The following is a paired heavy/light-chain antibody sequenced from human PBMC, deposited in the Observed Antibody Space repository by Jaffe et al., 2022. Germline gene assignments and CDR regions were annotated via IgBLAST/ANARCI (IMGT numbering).Light chain of an antibody. CDR1: QSVSSSY. V-gene: IGKV3-20*01. CDR2: GAS. CDR3: QQYDSSPS. J-gene: IGKJ5*01. Sequence: EIVLTQSPGTLSLSPGERATLSCRASQSVSSSYLAWYQQRPGQAPRLLIYGASSRATGIPDRFSGSGSGTDFTLTISRLEPEDFAVYYCQQYDSSPSFGQGTRLEIK.
Heavy chain of an antibody. J-gene: IGHJ4*02. CDR3: ARIPRGGLRDFWSGYRVPAESYFDY. Sequence: QVTLKESGPVLVKPTETLTLTCTVSGFSLNNARMGVSWIRQPPGKALEWLAHIFSSDEKSYSTSLKSRLTISKDTSKSQVVLTMTNMDPVDTATYYCARIPRGGLRDFWSGYRVPAESYFDYWGQGTLVTVSS. D-gene: IGHD3-3*01. V-gene: IGHV2-26*01. CDR1: GFSLNNARMG. CDR2: IFSSDEK.